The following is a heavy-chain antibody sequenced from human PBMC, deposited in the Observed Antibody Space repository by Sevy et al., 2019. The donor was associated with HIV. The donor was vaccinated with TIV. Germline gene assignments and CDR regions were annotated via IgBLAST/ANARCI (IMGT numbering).Heavy chain of an antibody. V-gene: IGHV3-53*01. J-gene: IGHJ3*01. CDR1: GFTVSDNY. Sequence: GGSLRLSCAASGFTVSDNYMSWVRQAPGKGQEWVSVIYSGGSTYYADFVKGRFTISRDNSKNTLYLQMNSLRAEDTAVYYCAREGMVLLDSGSWGKGTIVTVSS. D-gene: IGHD1-1*01. CDR2: IYSGGST. CDR3: AREGMVLLDSGS.